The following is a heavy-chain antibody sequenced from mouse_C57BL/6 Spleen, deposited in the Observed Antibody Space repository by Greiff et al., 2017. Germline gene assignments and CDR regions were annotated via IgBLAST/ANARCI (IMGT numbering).Heavy chain of an antibody. CDR3: ARRYYGNHYAMDY. Sequence: EVKLEESGGGLVKPGGSLKLSCAASGFTFSDYGMHWVRQAPEKGLEWVAYISSGSSTIYYADTVKGRFTISRDNAKNTLFLQMTSRRSEDTAVYYCARRYYGNHYAMDYWGQGTSVTVSS. J-gene: IGHJ4*01. CDR2: ISSGSSTI. CDR1: GFTFSDYG. D-gene: IGHD2-1*01. V-gene: IGHV5-17*01.